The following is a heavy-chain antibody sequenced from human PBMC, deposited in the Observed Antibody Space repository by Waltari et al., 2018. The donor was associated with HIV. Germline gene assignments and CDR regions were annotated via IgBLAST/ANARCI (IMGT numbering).Heavy chain of an antibody. D-gene: IGHD2-15*01. CDR3: ARHKTVAATFDY. V-gene: IGHV4-39*01. CDR2: FHYSGKA. J-gene: IGHJ4*02. CDR1: GGSISYTTPY. Sequence: QLQLQESGPGLGEPSETLYLRCTVSGGSISYTTPYWGWLRQAPGMGLEWIGRFHYSGKALYSPSLRSRTTMYVDSSKIQFFLSLSSVTAADTAIYYCARHKTVAATFDYWGQGTLVTVSS.